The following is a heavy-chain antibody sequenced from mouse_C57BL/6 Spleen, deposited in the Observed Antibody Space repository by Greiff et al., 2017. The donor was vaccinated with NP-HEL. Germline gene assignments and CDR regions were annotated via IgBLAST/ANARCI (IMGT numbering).Heavy chain of an antibody. CDR1: GYSITSGYY. D-gene: IGHD2-1*01. CDR3: ASIGNYLYAMDY. V-gene: IGHV3-6*01. CDR2: ISYDGSN. Sequence: ESGPGLVKPSQSLSLTCSVTGYSITSGYYWNWIRQFPGNKLEWMGYISYDGSNNYNPSLKNRISITRDTSKNQFFLKLNSVTTEDTATYYCASIGNYLYAMDYWGQGTSVTVSS. J-gene: IGHJ4*01.